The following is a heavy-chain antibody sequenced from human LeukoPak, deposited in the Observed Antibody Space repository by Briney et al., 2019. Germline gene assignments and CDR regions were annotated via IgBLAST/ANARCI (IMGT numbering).Heavy chain of an antibody. CDR2: INPNSGGI. CDR1: GYTFTAYY. D-gene: IGHD1-20*01. J-gene: IGHJ4*02. V-gene: IGHV1-2*02. CDR3: AREAISGVHKDY. Sequence: ASVKVSCKASGYTFTAYYIHWVRQAPGQGLEWMGWINPNSGGINYSQKFQGRVAMTRDTSIGTAYMELNSLRSDDTAVYYCAREAISGVHKDYRGQGTLVTVSS.